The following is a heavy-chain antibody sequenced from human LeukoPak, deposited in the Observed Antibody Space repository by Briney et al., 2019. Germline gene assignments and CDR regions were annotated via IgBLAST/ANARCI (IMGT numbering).Heavy chain of an antibody. J-gene: IGHJ3*02. CDR2: INPNSGGT. CDR1: GYSFNGYF. CDR3: ARGRIRITMVRGVFDAFDI. Sequence: ASVKVSCKASGYSFNGYFLHWMRQAPGQGLEWMGWINPNSGGTNYAQKFQGRVTMTRDTSISTAYMELSRLRSDDTAVYYCARGRIRITMVRGVFDAFDIWGQGTMVTVSS. V-gene: IGHV1-2*02. D-gene: IGHD3-10*01.